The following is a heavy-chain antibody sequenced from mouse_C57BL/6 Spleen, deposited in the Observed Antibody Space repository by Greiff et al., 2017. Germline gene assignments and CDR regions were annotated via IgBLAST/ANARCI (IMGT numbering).Heavy chain of an antibody. J-gene: IGHJ3*01. CDR1: GYSITSGYY. Sequence: EVQLQQSGPGLVKPSQSLSLTCSVTGYSITSGYYWNWIRQFPGNKLEWLCYISYDGSNNYNPSLKNRSSITRDTSKNQFFLKLNSVTTEDTATYYCAYGNFWFAYWGQGTLVTVSA. V-gene: IGHV3-6*01. D-gene: IGHD2-1*01. CDR3: AYGNFWFAY. CDR2: ISYDGSN.